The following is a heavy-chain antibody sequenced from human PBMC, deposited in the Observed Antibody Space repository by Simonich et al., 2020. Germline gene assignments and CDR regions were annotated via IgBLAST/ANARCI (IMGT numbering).Heavy chain of an antibody. D-gene: IGHD1-1*01. CDR1: GGSFSGYY. CDR3: ARGKGWKNAFDI. CDR2: INHRGST. Sequence: QVQLQQWGAGLLKPSETLSLTCAVYGGSFSGYYWSWIRQPPGKGLEWIGEINHRGSTTYNPSQKSRVTIAVDTSKNQFSLKRSSVTAADTAVYYCARGKGWKNAFDIWGQGTMVTVSS. J-gene: IGHJ3*02. V-gene: IGHV4-34*01.